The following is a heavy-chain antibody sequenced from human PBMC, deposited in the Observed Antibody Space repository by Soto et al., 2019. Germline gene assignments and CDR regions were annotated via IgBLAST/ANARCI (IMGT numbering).Heavy chain of an antibody. V-gene: IGHV4-34*01. Sequence: PSETLSLTCAVYGGSFSGYYWSWIRQPPGKGLEWIGEINHSGSTNYNPSLKSRVTISVDTSKNQFSLKLSSVTAADTAVYYCARGSKLRFLECHFDYWGQGTLVTVSS. D-gene: IGHD3-3*01. CDR3: ARGSKLRFLECHFDY. CDR2: INHSGST. CDR1: GGSFSGYY. J-gene: IGHJ4*02.